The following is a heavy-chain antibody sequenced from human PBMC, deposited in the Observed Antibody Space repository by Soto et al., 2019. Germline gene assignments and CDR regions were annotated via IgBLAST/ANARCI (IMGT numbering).Heavy chain of an antibody. Sequence: ASVKVSCKASGYTFTSHGISWVRQAPGQELEWMGWISAYNGNTNYAQKLQGRVTMTTDTSTSTAYMELRSLRSDDTAVYYCARVRDPTPYDILTGYYPKAFDYWGQGTLVTVSS. CDR2: ISAYNGNT. CDR3: ARVRDPTPYDILTGYYPKAFDY. D-gene: IGHD3-9*01. V-gene: IGHV1-18*04. J-gene: IGHJ4*02. CDR1: GYTFTSHG.